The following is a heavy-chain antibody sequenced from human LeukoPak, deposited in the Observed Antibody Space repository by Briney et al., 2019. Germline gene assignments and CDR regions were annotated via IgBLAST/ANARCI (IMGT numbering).Heavy chain of an antibody. CDR3: TTEDNYGDYVDY. Sequence: GGSLRLPCAASGFTFSNAWMSWVRQAPGKGLEWVGRIKSKTDGGTTDYAAPVKGRFTISRDDSKNTLYLQMNSLKTEDTAVYYCTTEDNYGDYVDYWGQGTLVTVSS. V-gene: IGHV3-15*01. J-gene: IGHJ4*02. CDR1: GFTFSNAW. CDR2: IKSKTDGGTT. D-gene: IGHD4-17*01.